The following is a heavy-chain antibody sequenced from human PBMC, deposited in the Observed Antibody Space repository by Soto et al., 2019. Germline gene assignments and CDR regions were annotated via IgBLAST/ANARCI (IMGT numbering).Heavy chain of an antibody. CDR2: ISYDGSNK. CDR3: AREVSDGPYYYYGMDV. V-gene: IGHV3-30-3*01. CDR1: GFTFSSYA. Sequence: QVQLVESGGGVVQPGRSLRLSCAASGFTFSSYAMHWVRQAPGKGLEWVAVISYDGSNKYYADSVKGRFTISRDNSKNTLYLQMNSLRAEDTAVYYCAREVSDGPYYYYGMDVWGQGTTVTVSS. J-gene: IGHJ6*02.